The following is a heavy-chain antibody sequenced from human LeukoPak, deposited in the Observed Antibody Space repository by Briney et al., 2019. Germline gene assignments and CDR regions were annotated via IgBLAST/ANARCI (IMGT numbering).Heavy chain of an antibody. J-gene: IGHJ1*01. V-gene: IGHV4-61*01. CDR1: GGSVSSGSYY. CDR3: ASLNGRLRGTTSEYFST. CDR2: IYYSGST. D-gene: IGHD4-17*01. Sequence: SETLSLTCAVSGGSVSSGSYYWGWIRQPPGKGLEWIGYIYYSGSTNYNPSLKSRVTISVDTSKNQFSLKLSSVTAADTAVYYCASLNGRLRGTTSEYFSTGARAPWSPSPQ.